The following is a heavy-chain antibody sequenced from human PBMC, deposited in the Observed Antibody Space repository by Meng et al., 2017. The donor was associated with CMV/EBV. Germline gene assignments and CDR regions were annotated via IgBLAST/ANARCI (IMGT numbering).Heavy chain of an antibody. J-gene: IGHJ5*02. CDR1: GFTFSIYS. CDR2: ISTSSSYI. V-gene: IGHV3-21*01. CDR3: ARDPPGDYDFWSGYSNWFDP. D-gene: IGHD3-3*01. Sequence: GESLKISCAASGFTFSIYSMHWVRQSPGKGLEWVSSISTSSSYIYYADSLKGRFTISRDNAQNSLYLQMNSLRAEDTAVYYCARDPPGDYDFWSGYSNWFDPWGQGTLVTVSS.